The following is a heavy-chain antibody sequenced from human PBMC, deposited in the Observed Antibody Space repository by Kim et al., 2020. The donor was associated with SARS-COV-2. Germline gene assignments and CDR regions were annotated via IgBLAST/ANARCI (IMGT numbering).Heavy chain of an antibody. J-gene: IGHJ4*02. Sequence: TMYPQKFEVRGIITRDAAASTVYIEMSSLRSEDTAIYYCAREKDLLPLFDHWGQGTPVTVSS. V-gene: IGHV1-3*01. CDR3: AREKDLLPLFDH. D-gene: IGHD1-26*01. CDR2: T.